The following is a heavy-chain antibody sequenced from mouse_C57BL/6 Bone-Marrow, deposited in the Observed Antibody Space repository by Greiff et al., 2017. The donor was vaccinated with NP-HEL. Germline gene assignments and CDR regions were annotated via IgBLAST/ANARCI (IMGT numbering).Heavy chain of an antibody. Sequence: QVQLQQSGAELARPGASVKLSCKASGYTFTSYGISWVKQRTGQGLEWIGEIYPRSGNTYYNEKFKGKATLTADKSSSTAYMELRSLTSEDSAVYFCARSRIYYDYLWYFDVWGTGTTVPVSS. J-gene: IGHJ1*03. V-gene: IGHV1-81*01. CDR2: IYPRSGNT. D-gene: IGHD2-4*01. CDR1: GYTFTSYG. CDR3: ARSRIYYDYLWYFDV.